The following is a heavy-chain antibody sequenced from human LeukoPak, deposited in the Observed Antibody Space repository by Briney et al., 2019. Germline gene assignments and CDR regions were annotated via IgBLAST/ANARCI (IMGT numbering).Heavy chain of an antibody. Sequence: PSQTLSLTCTVSGGSISSGGYYWSWIRQHPGKGLEWIGNMYYSGSTYYNRSLKSRVTISVDTSKNQFSLKLSSVTAADTAVYYCARGYDSSGYYFDYWGQGTLVTVSS. J-gene: IGHJ4*02. CDR1: GGSISSGGYY. CDR2: MYYSGST. V-gene: IGHV4-31*03. D-gene: IGHD3-22*01. CDR3: ARGYDSSGYYFDY.